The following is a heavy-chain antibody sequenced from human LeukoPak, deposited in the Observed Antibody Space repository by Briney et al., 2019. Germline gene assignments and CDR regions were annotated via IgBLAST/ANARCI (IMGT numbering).Heavy chain of an antibody. CDR1: GGTFSSHA. V-gene: IGHV1-69*05. Sequence: SVKVSCKASGGTFSSHAIAWVRQAPGQGPEWMGGIIPTSGIVSYAQKFQGRVTITTDESTHTAFMELSRLRSDDTAVYYCARGGFSGSYRFDYWGQGTLVTVSS. CDR3: ARGGFSGSYRFDY. D-gene: IGHD1-26*01. CDR2: IIPTSGIV. J-gene: IGHJ4*02.